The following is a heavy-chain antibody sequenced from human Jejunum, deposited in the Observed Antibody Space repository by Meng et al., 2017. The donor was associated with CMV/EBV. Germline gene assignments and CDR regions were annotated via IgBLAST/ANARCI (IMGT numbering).Heavy chain of an antibody. J-gene: IGHJ4*02. CDR3: ARGSTGYGNFDY. V-gene: IGHV3-74*01. D-gene: IGHD5-12*01. CDR1: GFTVSSYC. Sequence: CAASGFTVSSYCMHWVRQAPGKGLVWLSRISGDGSGINYADSVEGRLTISRDNAKNTLYLQINSHRADDTAVYYCARGSTGYGNFDYWGQGTLVTVSS. CDR2: ISGDGSGI.